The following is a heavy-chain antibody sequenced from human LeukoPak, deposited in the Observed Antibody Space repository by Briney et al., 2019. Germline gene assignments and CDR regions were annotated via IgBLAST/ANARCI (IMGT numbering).Heavy chain of an antibody. CDR3: LQYSSGSGWFDP. CDR2: IYYGGST. V-gene: IGHV4-39*01. Sequence: SGTLSLNCAVSGGSISSSSYCWGWIRQPPGKGMEWIGIIYYGGSTHYNPSLKSRVTISAYTSKNQFSLKLSSVTAADTAIYYCLQYSSGSGWFDPWGQGTLVTVSS. J-gene: IGHJ5*02. D-gene: IGHD6-19*01. CDR1: GGSISSSSYC.